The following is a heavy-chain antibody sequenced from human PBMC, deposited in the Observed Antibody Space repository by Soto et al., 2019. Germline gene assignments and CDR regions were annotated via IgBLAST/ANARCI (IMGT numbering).Heavy chain of an antibody. J-gene: IGHJ6*03. CDR1: GFTFSSYA. CDR2: ISGSGGST. D-gene: IGHD2-2*01. V-gene: IGHV3-23*01. Sequence: GGSLRLSCAASGFTFSSYAMSWVRQAPGKGLEWVSAISGSGGSTYYADSVKGRFTISRDNSKNTLYLQMNRLRAEDTAVYYYAKTDCSSTSCYGPVVKDYYYDSYMDVWGKGTTVTVYS. CDR3: AKTDCSSTSCYGPVVKDYYYDSYMDV.